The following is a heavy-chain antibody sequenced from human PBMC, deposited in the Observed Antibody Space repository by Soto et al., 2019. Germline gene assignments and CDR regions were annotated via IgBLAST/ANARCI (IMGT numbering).Heavy chain of an antibody. CDR3: ARHFRSYSGGYHWFGP. CDR2: INHSGST. V-gene: IGHV4-34*01. Sequence: SETLSLTCAVYGGSFSGYYWSWIRQPPGKGLEWIGEINHSGSTHQNPSQSRFIISIDTAKNQISLRLKSVTAADTAVYYCARHFRSYSGGYHWFGPWGQGTLVTVSS. J-gene: IGHJ5*02. D-gene: IGHD3-22*01. CDR1: GGSFSGYY.